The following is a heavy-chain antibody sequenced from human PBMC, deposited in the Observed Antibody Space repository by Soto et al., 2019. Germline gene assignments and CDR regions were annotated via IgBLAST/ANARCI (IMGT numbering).Heavy chain of an antibody. Sequence: QVQLVESGGGVVQPGRSLRLSYAASGFTFSSYAMHWVRQAPGKGLEWVAVISYDGSNKYYADSVKGRFTISRDNSKNTLYLQMNSLRAEDTAVYYCARVDTNGVCDYWGQGTLVTVSS. D-gene: IGHD2-8*01. CDR3: ARVDTNGVCDY. CDR2: ISYDGSNK. CDR1: GFTFSSYA. V-gene: IGHV3-30-3*01. J-gene: IGHJ4*02.